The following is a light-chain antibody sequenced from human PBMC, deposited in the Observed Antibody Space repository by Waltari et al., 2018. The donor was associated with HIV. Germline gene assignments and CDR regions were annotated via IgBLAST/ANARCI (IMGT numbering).Light chain of an antibody. CDR3: CSYAGTYTYVL. CDR2: EVI. CDR1: SSDVGGYDS. J-gene: IGLJ3*02. Sequence: QPALTQPRSVSGSPGQSVTISCTGTSSDVGGYDSVSWYLQHPGKVPQLIIYEVIKRPSGVPDRFSGSKSGNTASLTISGLQTEDEADYFCCSYAGTYTYVLFGGGTKLTVL. V-gene: IGLV2-11*01.